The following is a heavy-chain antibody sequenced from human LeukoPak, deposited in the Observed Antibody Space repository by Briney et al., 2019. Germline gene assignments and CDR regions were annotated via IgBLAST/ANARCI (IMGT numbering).Heavy chain of an antibody. D-gene: IGHD4-17*01. CDR3: AKPVVTTVTTSGFYY. Sequence: GESLRLSCAASGFTFDDYTMHWVRHPPGPGLELVSIINRDCGSTYYSDSVKGRFTISTDNSKNSLYLQMHSLRTEDTAWYCCAKPVVTTVTTSGFYYWGQGTLVTVS. J-gene: IGHJ4*02. CDR2: INRDCGST. CDR1: GFTFDDYT. V-gene: IGHV3-43*01.